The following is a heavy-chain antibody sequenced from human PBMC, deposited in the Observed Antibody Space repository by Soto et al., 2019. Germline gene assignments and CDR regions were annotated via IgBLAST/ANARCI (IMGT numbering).Heavy chain of an antibody. V-gene: IGHV3-30*18. CDR1: GFTFSSYG. D-gene: IGHD3-3*01. CDR2: ISYDGSNK. J-gene: IGHJ4*02. Sequence: QVQLVESGGGVVQPGRSLRLSCAASGFTFSSYGMHWVRQAPGKGLEWVAVISYDGSNKYYADSVKGRFTIASDNSKNTLYLQMNSLRAEDTAVYYCAKDRTYYGSGAAFDYWGQGTLVTVSS. CDR3: AKDRTYYGSGAAFDY.